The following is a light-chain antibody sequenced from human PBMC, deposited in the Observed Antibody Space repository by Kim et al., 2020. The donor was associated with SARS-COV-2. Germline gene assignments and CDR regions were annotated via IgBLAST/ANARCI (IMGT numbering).Light chain of an antibody. V-gene: IGKV1-27*01. CDR1: QGISNS. CDR3: QKYNAAPWT. J-gene: IGKJ1*01. CDR2: DAS. Sequence: ASVGDRVTITCRGSQGISNSLAWYQQKPGNVPKVLIYDASALHSGVPSRFSGSGSGTDFTLTISRLQREDVATYNCQKYNAAPWTFGQGTKRDIK.